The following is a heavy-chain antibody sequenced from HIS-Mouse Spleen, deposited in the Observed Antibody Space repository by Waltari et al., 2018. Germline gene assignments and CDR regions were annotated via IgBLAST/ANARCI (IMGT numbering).Heavy chain of an antibody. Sequence: QLQLQESGPGLVKPSETLSLTCTVSGGSISSSSYYWGWVRQPPGKGLEWIGSIYYSGRTYYTPSLKRRVTISVDTSKNQFSLKLSSVTAADTAVYYCAREIPYSSSWYDWYFDLWGRGTLVTVSS. D-gene: IGHD6-13*01. CDR1: GGSISSSSYY. J-gene: IGHJ2*01. V-gene: IGHV4-39*07. CDR2: IYYSGRT. CDR3: AREIPYSSSWYDWYFDL.